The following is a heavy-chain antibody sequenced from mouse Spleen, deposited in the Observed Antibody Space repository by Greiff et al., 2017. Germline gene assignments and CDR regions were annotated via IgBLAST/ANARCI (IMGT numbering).Heavy chain of an antibody. CDR1: GFTFSSYA. J-gene: IGHJ2*01. V-gene: IGHV5-9-3*01. CDR2: ISSGGSYT. D-gene: IGHD1-1*01. Sequence: EVQRVESGGGLVKPGGSLKLSCAASGFTFSSYAMSWVRQTPEKRLEWVATISSGGSYTYYPDSVKGRFTISRDNAKNTLYLQMSSLRSEDTAMYYCARNLYGSSPFDYWGQGTTLTVSS. CDR3: ARNLYGSSPFDY.